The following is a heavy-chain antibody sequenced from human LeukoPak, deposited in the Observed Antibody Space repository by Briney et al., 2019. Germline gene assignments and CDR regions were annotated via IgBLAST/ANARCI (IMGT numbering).Heavy chain of an antibody. CDR3: ARVSGAMVDY. CDR2: ISHSGST. Sequence: PSETLSLTCAVSGGSISSSNWWSWVRQPPGKGLEWIAEISHSGSTNYNPSLKSRVTISLDKSKNQFSLRLSSVTAADTAVYYCARVSGAMVDYWGQGTLVTVSS. D-gene: IGHD3-10*01. V-gene: IGHV4-4*02. CDR1: GGSISSSNW. J-gene: IGHJ4*02.